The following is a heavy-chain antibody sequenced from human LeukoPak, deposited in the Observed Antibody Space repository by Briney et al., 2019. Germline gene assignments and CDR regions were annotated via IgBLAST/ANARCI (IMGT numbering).Heavy chain of an antibody. Sequence: SETLSLTCTMSGDSTNTYFWSWIGQPPGKGLEWIGYIYYTGTTNYNPSLKSRVTISVDTSKNQFSLRLSSVTAADTAVYYCASKSSDHGELRFDYWGQGTLVTVSS. CDR2: IYYTGTT. J-gene: IGHJ4*02. D-gene: IGHD4-17*01. V-gene: IGHV4-59*01. CDR1: GDSTNTYF. CDR3: ASKSSDHGELRFDY.